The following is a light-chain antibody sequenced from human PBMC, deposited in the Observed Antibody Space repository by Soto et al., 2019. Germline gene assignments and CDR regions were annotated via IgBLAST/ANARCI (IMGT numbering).Light chain of an antibody. J-gene: IGLJ3*02. CDR3: SAWDDSLNGVV. Sequence: QLLLTQPPSASGTPGQRVTISCSGDSSNIGTNTVNWYQQLPGTAPKIHIYSNNQRPSGVPDRSSGSKSGTSASLAISGLQSEDEADYYCSAWDDSLNGVVFGGGTKLTVL. CDR1: SSNIGTNT. CDR2: SNN. V-gene: IGLV1-44*01.